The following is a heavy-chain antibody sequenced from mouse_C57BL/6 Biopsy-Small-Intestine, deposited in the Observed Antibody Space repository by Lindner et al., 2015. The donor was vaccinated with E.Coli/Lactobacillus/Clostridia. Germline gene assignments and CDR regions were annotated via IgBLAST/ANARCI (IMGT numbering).Heavy chain of an antibody. CDR2: IDPSDSET. CDR3: AREDYSYYSYDLFAY. Sequence: VQLQESGAEMVRPGASVKVSCKASGYTFTSYWMHWVKQRPGQGLEWIGKIDPSDSETHYNQKFKDKATLTVDKSSSTAYMQLNSLTSEDSAVYYCAREDYSYYSYDLFAYWGQGTLVTVSA. V-gene: IGHV1-52*01. J-gene: IGHJ3*01. CDR1: GYTFTSYW. D-gene: IGHD2-12*01.